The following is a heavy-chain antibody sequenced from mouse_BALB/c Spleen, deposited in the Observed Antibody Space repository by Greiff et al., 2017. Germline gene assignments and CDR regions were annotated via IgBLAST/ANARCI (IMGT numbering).Heavy chain of an antibody. J-gene: IGHJ2*01. D-gene: IGHD2-1*01. CDR1: GFNIKDYY. Sequence: LVESGAELVRPGASVTLSCKASGFNIKDYYMHWVKQRPEQGLEWIGWIDPENGDTEYAPKFQGKATMTADTSSNPAYLQHSSLTSEDTAVYYCSGRGYGSYYVDYWGQGTTLTVSS. V-gene: IGHV14-4*02. CDR3: SGRGYGSYYVDY. CDR2: IDPENGDT.